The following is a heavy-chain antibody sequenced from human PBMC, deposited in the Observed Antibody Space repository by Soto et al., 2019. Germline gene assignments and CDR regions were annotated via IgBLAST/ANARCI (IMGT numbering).Heavy chain of an antibody. Sequence: ASVKVSCKASGYTFTSYGISWVRQAPGQGLEWIGWISAYNGNTNYAQKLQGRVTMTTDTSTSTAYMELRSLRSDDTAVYYCARLSITIFGVVIGAFDTWGQGTMVTVSS. CDR1: GYTFTSYG. D-gene: IGHD3-3*01. CDR2: ISAYNGNT. J-gene: IGHJ3*02. CDR3: ARLSITIFGVVIGAFDT. V-gene: IGHV1-18*01.